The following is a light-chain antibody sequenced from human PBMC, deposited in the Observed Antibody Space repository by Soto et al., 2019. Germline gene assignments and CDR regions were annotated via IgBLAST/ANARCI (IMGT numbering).Light chain of an antibody. CDR2: GNN. CDR3: AAWDDSLTAYV. Sequence: QSVLTQPPSASGTPGQRVTISCFGSSSNIGSNTVNWYQQLPGTAPRLLIYGNNQRPSGVPERFSGSKSGTSASLAISGLQSEDEADYSCAAWDDSLTAYVFGTGTKLTVL. CDR1: SSNIGSNT. V-gene: IGLV1-44*01. J-gene: IGLJ1*01.